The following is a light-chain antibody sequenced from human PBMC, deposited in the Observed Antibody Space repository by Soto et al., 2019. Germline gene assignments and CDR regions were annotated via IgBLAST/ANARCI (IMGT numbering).Light chain of an antibody. V-gene: IGLV2-14*01. J-gene: IGLJ2*01. CDR3: SSYTRISTVI. Sequence: QSVLTQPVSVSGSPGQSITLSCTGTSGDVGGYDYVSWYQQHPGKAPKLMIFEVNNRPSGVSDRFSGSKSGNTASLTISGLQDEDEADYFCSSYTRISTVIFGGGTKVTVL. CDR2: EVN. CDR1: SGDVGGYDY.